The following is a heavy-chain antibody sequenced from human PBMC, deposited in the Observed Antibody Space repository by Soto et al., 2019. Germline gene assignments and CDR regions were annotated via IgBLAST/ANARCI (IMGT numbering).Heavy chain of an antibody. CDR2: ISAYNGNT. V-gene: IGHV1-18*01. D-gene: IGHD4-17*01. J-gene: IGHJ6*02. CDR3: ARIPTVTTYYYYYGMDV. Sequence: ASVKVSCKASGYTFTSYGISWVRQAPGQGLEWMGWISAYNGNTNYAQKLQGRVTMTTDTSTSTAYMELRSLRSDDTAVYYCARIPTVTTYYYYYGMDVWGQGTTVTVS. CDR1: GYTFTSYG.